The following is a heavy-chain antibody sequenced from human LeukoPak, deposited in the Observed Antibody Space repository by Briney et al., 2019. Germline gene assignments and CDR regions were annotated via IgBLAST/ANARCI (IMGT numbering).Heavy chain of an antibody. CDR1: GGPFSRYA. CDR3: ARVFRGLLGGSYHYFDS. CDR2: ILPSFGTA. D-gene: IGHD3-10*01. J-gene: IGHJ4*02. V-gene: IGHV1-69*01. Sequence: GSSVKVSCRVSGGPFSRYAISWVRQAPGQGLEWMGGILPSFGTANYAQKFQVRVTITADESTGTAYMELSSLRSEDTAVYYCARVFRGLLGGSYHYFDSWGQGTLVAVSS.